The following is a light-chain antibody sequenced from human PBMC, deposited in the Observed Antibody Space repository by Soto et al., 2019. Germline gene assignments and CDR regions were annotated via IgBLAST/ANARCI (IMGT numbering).Light chain of an antibody. CDR2: DAS. V-gene: IGKV1-5*01. J-gene: IGKJ1*01. CDR3: QQYNRYWT. Sequence: DIQMTQSPSTLSASVGDRVTITCRASQSITSWLAWYQQKPGKAPKLLIYDASSLENGVPSRFSGSGSGTVFTLTISSLQSDDYATYYCQQYNRYWTFGQGTKVDIK. CDR1: QSITSW.